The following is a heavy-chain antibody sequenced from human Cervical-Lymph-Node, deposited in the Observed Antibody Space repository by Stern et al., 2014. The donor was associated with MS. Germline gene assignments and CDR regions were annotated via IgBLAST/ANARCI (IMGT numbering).Heavy chain of an antibody. CDR3: AREYPQTYSSSCNWFDP. J-gene: IGHJ5*02. D-gene: IGHD6-6*01. Sequence: MQLVQSGAEVKKPGASVKVSCKASGYTFTSYGISWVRHAPGQGLEWMGWISAYNGNKNYAQKLQGRVTMTTDTSTSTAYMELRSLRSDDTAVYYCAREYPQTYSSSCNWFDPWGQGTLVTVSS. CDR2: ISAYNGNK. V-gene: IGHV1-18*01. CDR1: GYTFTSYG.